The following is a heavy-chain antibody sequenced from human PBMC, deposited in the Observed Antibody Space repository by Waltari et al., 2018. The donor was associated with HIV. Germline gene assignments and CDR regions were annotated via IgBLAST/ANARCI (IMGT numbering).Heavy chain of an antibody. CDR3: TTKDTAMVPFDY. Sequence: EVQLVESGGGLVKPGGSLRLSCAASGFTFSNAWMSWVRQAPGKGLEWVGRIKSKTDGGTTDYAAPLKGRFTISRDDSKNTLYLQMKSLKTEDTAVYYCTTKDTAMVPFDYWGQGTLVTVSS. D-gene: IGHD5-18*01. CDR1: GFTFSNAW. CDR2: IKSKTDGGTT. J-gene: IGHJ4*02. V-gene: IGHV3-15*01.